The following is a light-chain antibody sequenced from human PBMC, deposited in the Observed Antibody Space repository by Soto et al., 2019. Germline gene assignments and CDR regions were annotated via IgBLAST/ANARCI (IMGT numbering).Light chain of an antibody. Sequence: DIQMTQSPSFLSASVGDRVTITCQASQDIRNSLNWYQQKPGKAPNLLIYVASNMQTGVPSRFSGSGSGTDFSLTISSLQHEDVATYYCQQSYRAPYTFGQGTRLEIK. CDR3: QQSYRAPYT. J-gene: IGKJ5*01. CDR2: VAS. CDR1: QDIRNS. V-gene: IGKV1-39*01.